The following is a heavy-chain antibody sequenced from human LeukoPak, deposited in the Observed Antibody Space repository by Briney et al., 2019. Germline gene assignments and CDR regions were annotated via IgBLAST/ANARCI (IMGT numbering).Heavy chain of an antibody. J-gene: IGHJ3*02. CDR1: GGTFSSYA. CDR2: IIPIFGTA. CDR3: ARDMAGTTGTGNDAFDI. Sequence: LVKVSCKASGGTFSSYAISWVRQAPGQGLEWMGGIIPIFGTANYAQKFQGRVTITADESTSTAYMELSSLRSEDTAVYYCARDMAGTTGTGNDAFDIWGQGTMVTVSS. V-gene: IGHV1-69*01. D-gene: IGHD1-1*01.